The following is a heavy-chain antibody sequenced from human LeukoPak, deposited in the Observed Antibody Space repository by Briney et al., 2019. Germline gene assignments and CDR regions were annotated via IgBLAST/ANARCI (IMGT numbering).Heavy chain of an antibody. CDR1: GGTFSSYA. J-gene: IGHJ4*02. Sequence: ASVKVSCKASGGTFSSYAISWVRQAPGQGLEWMGRIIPILGIANYARKFQGRVTITADKSTSTAYMELSSLRSEDTAAYYCADDHAQSKILTGYYPEWGQGTLVTVSS. D-gene: IGHD3-9*01. V-gene: IGHV1-69*04. CDR3: ADDHAQSKILTGYYPE. CDR2: IIPILGIA.